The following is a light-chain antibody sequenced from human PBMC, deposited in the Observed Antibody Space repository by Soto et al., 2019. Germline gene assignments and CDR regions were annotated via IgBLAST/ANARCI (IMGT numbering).Light chain of an antibody. CDR2: DAS. CDR3: QHSWT. J-gene: IGKJ5*01. Sequence: DIHMPQSPSSVSASVGDRVTITCRASQSISSYLNWYQQKPGKAPKLLIYDASSLESGVPSRFSGSGSGTEFTLTISSLQPDDFATYYCQHSWTFGQGTRLEIK. CDR1: QSISSY. V-gene: IGKV1-39*01.